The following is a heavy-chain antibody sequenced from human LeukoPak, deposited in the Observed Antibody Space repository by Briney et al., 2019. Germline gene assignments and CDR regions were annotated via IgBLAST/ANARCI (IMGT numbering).Heavy chain of an antibody. CDR1: GYTFTSYA. CDR3: ARDRIFGVVIGFDP. Sequence: GASVKVSCKASGYTFTSYAISWVRQAPGQGLEWMGRIIPILGIANYAQKFQGRVTITADKSTGTAYMELSSLRSEDTAVYYCARDRIFGVVIGFDPWGQGTLVTVSS. J-gene: IGHJ5*02. D-gene: IGHD3-3*01. V-gene: IGHV1-69*04. CDR2: IIPILGIA.